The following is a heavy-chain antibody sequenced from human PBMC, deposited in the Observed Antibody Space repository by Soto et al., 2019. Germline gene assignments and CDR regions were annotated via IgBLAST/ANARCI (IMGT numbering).Heavy chain of an antibody. CDR3: ARDLVAAAGPHYYYYGMDV. CDR2: TYYRSKWYN. Sequence: LSQTLSLTCAISGDIVSSNSAAWNWIRQSPSRGLEWLGRTYYRSKWYNDYAVSVKSRITINPDTSKNQFSLQLNSVTPEDTAVYYCARDLVAAAGPHYYYYGMDVWGQGTTVTVSS. V-gene: IGHV6-1*01. D-gene: IGHD6-13*01. CDR1: GDIVSSNSAA. J-gene: IGHJ6*02.